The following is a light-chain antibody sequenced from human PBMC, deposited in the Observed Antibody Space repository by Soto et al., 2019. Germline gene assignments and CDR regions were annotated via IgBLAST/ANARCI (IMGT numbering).Light chain of an antibody. Sequence: QSALTQPASVSGSPGQSITISCTGTSSDVGGYNYVSWYQQHPGKAPKHMIYDVSNRPSGVSNRFSGSKSGNTASLTISGLQAEDEADYYCSSYTSSSTVVFGGGTNLTVL. CDR1: SSDVGGYNY. CDR3: SSYTSSSTVV. CDR2: DVS. V-gene: IGLV2-14*01. J-gene: IGLJ2*01.